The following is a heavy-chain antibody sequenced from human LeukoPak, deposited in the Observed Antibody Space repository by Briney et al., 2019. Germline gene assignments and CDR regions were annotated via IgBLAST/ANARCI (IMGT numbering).Heavy chain of an antibody. CDR1: GYTFTGYY. J-gene: IGHJ4*02. D-gene: IGHD3-22*01. Sequence: GASVKVSCKTSGYTFTGYYMHWVRQAPGQGLEWMGRINPNSGGTNYAQKFQGRVTMTSDTSITTAYMELSRLRSDDTAVYYCATDAWGYYDSSGYYRQADYWGQGTLVTVSS. CDR3: ATDAWGYYDSSGYYRQADY. CDR2: INPNSGGT. V-gene: IGHV1-2*06.